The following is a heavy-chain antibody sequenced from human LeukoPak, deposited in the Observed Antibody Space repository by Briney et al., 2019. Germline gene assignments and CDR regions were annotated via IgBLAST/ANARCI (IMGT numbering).Heavy chain of an antibody. CDR1: GVSISSGGYY. J-gene: IGHJ4*02. CDR2: IYYSGST. CDR3: VRLVGGDIDY. Sequence: PSQTLSLTCTVSGVSISSGGYYWSWIRQHPGKGLEWIGYIYYSGSTYYNPSLKSRVTISVDTSKNQFSLKLSSVTAADTAVYYCVRLVGGDIDYWGQGTLVTVSS. V-gene: IGHV4-31*03. D-gene: IGHD5-12*01.